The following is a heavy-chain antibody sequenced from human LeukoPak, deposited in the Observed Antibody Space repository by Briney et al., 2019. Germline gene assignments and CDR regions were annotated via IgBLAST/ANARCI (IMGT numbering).Heavy chain of an antibody. J-gene: IGHJ4*02. Sequence: MSGGSLRLSCAASGFTFSSYGMNWVRQAPGKGLEWVSSISSGSSYINYADSVKGRFTISRDNAKNSLYLQMNSLRAEDTAVYYCARDEDTAPQSTSFDCRGQGTLVTVSS. CDR2: ISSGSSYI. CDR3: ARDEDTAPQSTSFDC. D-gene: IGHD5-18*01. CDR1: GFTFSSYG. V-gene: IGHV3-21*01.